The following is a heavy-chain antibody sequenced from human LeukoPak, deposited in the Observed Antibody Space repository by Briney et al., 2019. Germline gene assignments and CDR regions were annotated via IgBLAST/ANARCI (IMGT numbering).Heavy chain of an antibody. V-gene: IGHV1-69*05. J-gene: IGHJ6*03. D-gene: IGHD6-13*01. CDR3: ASRGQQLVRGDYYYYYMDV. CDR2: IIPIFGTA. CDR1: GGTFSSYA. Sequence: GSSVKVSCKASGGTFSSYAISWVRQAPGQWLEWMGGIIPIFGTANHAQKFQGRVTITTDDSTSTAYMELSSLRSEDTAVYYCASRGQQLVRGDYYYYYMDVWGKGTTVTVSS.